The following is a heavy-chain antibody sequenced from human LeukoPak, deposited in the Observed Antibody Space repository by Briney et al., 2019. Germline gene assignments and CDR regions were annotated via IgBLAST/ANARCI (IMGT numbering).Heavy chain of an antibody. CDR3: ARDYYYDSSGYYTYYFDY. V-gene: IGHV1-46*01. J-gene: IGHJ4*02. Sequence: ASVKVSCKASGYTFPNCHIHWVRQAPGQGLELLGISNPNGGSASYAQRFHGRVTMTRDTSTTTVYMELTSLRSEDTAVYYCARDYYYDSSGYYTYYFDYWGQGTQVTVSS. D-gene: IGHD3-22*01. CDR1: GYTFPNCH. CDR2: SNPNGGSA.